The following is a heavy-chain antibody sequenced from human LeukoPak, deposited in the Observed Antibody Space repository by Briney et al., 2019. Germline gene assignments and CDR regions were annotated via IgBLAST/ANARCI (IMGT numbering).Heavy chain of an antibody. Sequence: GGSLRLSCAASGFTVSSNYMSWVRQAPGKGLEWVSVIYSGGSTYYADSVKGRFTISRDNSKNALYLQMNSLRAEDTAVYYCARDKSTDFSVYFDYWGQGTLVTVSS. CDR1: GFTVSSNY. CDR3: ARDKSTDFSVYFDY. CDR2: IYSGGST. J-gene: IGHJ4*02. D-gene: IGHD4-11*01. V-gene: IGHV3-66*01.